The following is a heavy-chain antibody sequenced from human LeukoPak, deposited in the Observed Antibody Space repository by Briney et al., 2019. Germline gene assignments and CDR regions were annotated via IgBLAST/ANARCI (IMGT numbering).Heavy chain of an antibody. D-gene: IGHD3-9*01. CDR1: GFSFSNYG. CDR2: ISYDGSQE. V-gene: IGHV3-30*18. Sequence: PGGSLRLSCAASGFSFSNYGMLWARQAPGKGLEWVAIISYDGSQEYIGDSVRGRFTISRDNSKKTLYLQMNGLRVEDTAVYCCAKDRNFNILTGYGDSWGQGMLVTVSS. J-gene: IGHJ4*02. CDR3: AKDRNFNILTGYGDS.